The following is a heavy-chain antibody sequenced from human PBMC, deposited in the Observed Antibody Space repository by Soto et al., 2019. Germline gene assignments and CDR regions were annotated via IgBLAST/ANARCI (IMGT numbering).Heavy chain of an antibody. D-gene: IGHD3-10*01. J-gene: IGHJ6*02. Sequence: SETLSPTCTVSCASVTSVSGYWSWTRQPPGKGLEWIGYIYYSGSADYNPSLGSRVTISIDTSKNQFSLKLTSVTAADTAVYYCARGVGFGYYYYHMDLWGQGTTVT. CDR3: ARGVGFGYYYYHMDL. CDR2: IYYSGSA. V-gene: IGHV4-61*01. CDR1: CASVTSVSGY.